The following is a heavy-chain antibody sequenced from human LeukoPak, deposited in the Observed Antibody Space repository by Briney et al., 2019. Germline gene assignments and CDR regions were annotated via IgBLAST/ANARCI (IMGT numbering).Heavy chain of an antibody. CDR2: ISPIFGTA. D-gene: IGHD1-26*01. CDR3: ARESIVGATRYFDY. Sequence: SVKVSCKASGGTFSSYAISWVRQAPGQELEWMGGISPIFGTANYAQKFQGRVTITTDESTSTAYMELSSLRSEDTAVYYCARESIVGATRYFDYWGQGTLVTVSS. J-gene: IGHJ4*02. V-gene: IGHV1-69*05. CDR1: GGTFSSYA.